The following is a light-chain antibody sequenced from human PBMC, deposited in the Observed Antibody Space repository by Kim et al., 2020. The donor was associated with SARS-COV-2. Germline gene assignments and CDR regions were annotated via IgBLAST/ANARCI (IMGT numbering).Light chain of an antibody. CDR3: QQYIDWPWT. V-gene: IGKV3-15*01. Sequence: EIVMTQSPATLSVSPGERVTLSCRASQSISSNLGWYQQKPGQAPRLLIYGASTRATGIPARFSGSGSGTEFTLTISSLQSEDFAVYCCQQYIDWPWTFGQGTKVEIK. CDR2: GAS. CDR1: QSISSN. J-gene: IGKJ1*01.